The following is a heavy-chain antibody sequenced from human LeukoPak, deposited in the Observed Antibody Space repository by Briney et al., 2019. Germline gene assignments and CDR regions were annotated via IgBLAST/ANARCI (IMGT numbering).Heavy chain of an antibody. J-gene: IGHJ4*02. CDR1: GFTFSSYG. CDR3: AKSLVVVTAPLPFDY. D-gene: IGHD2-21*02. Sequence: GGSLRLSCAASGFTFSSYGMHWVRQAPGKGLEWVAVISYDGSNKYYADSVKGRFTISRDNSKNTLYLQMNSLRAEDTAVYYCAKSLVVVTAPLPFDYWGQGTLVTVSS. V-gene: IGHV3-30*18. CDR2: ISYDGSNK.